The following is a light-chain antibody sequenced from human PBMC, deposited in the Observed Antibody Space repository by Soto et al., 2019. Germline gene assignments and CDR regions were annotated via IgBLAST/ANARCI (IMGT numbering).Light chain of an antibody. CDR1: SSDVGGYNY. CDR3: SSYTGSSTYV. J-gene: IGLJ1*01. CDR2: DVT. Sequence: QSALTQPASVSGSPGPSIAMSCTGTSSDVGGYNYVSWYQQHPGKAPKLIIYDVTSRPSGVSNRFSGSKSGNTASLTISGLQAEDEADYYCSSYTGSSTYVFGTGTKVTVL. V-gene: IGLV2-14*01.